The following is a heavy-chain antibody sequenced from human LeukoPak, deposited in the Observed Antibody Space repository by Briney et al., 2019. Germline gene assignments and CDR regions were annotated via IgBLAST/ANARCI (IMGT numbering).Heavy chain of an antibody. CDR2: IYHSGST. CDR1: GGSISSGGYY. Sequence: PSQTLSLTCTVSGGSISSGGYYWSWIRQPPGKGLEWIGYIYHSGSTYYNPSLKSRVTISVDRSKNQFSLKLSSVTAADTAVYYCARQLPKYCSSTSCYYSWFDPWGQGTLVTVSS. V-gene: IGHV4-30-2*01. CDR3: ARQLPKYCSSTSCYYSWFDP. J-gene: IGHJ5*02. D-gene: IGHD2-2*01.